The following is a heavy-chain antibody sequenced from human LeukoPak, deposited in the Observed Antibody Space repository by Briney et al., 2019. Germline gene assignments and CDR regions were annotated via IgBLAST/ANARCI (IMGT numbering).Heavy chain of an antibody. CDR3: ARDGGPGSGWSDFDY. CDR1: GFTFSNYY. J-gene: IGHJ4*02. V-gene: IGHV3-30-3*01. D-gene: IGHD6-19*01. Sequence: GGSLRLSCVASGFTFSNYYMSWGRQAPGKGLEWVAVISYDGSNKYYADSVKGRFTISRDNSKNTLYLQMNSLRAEDTAVYYCARDGGPGSGWSDFDYWGQGTLVTVSS. CDR2: ISYDGSNK.